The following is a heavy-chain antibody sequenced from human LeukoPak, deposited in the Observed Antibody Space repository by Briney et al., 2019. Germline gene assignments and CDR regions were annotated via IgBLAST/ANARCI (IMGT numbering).Heavy chain of an antibody. J-gene: IGHJ5*02. CDR1: GFTFSDYY. CDR2: ISSSGSTI. V-gene: IGHV3-11*01. Sequence: GGSLRLSCAASGFTFSDYYMSWIRQAPVKGLEWGSYISSSGSTIYYADSVKGRFTISRDNAKNSLYPQMNSLRAEDTAVYYCARVYRYSYGYLSRGSHYCFDPWGQGTLVTVSS. CDR3: ARVYRYSYGYLSRGSHYCFDP. D-gene: IGHD5-18*01.